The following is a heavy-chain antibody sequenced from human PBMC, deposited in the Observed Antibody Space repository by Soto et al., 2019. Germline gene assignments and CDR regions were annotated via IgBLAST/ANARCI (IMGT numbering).Heavy chain of an antibody. CDR2: IYKSATT. CDR1: GDSISNLDYF. V-gene: IGHV4-30-4*01. D-gene: IGHD7-27*01. Sequence: SETLSLTCSVSGDSISNLDYFWAWIRQPPGQALEYIGYIYKSATTYYNPSFESRVAISVDTSKSQFSLNVTPVTAADTAVYFCARGRYCLTGRCFPNWFDSWGQGALVTVSS. J-gene: IGHJ5*01. CDR3: ARGRYCLTGRCFPNWFDS.